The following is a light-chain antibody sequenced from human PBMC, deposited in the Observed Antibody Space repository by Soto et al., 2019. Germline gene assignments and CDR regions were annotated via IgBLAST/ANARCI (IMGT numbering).Light chain of an antibody. CDR2: DAS. J-gene: IGKJ5*01. CDR1: QRVSSN. CDR3: QQRYRWPPIT. Sequence: EIVMTQSPATLSVSPGERATLSCRASQRVSSNLAWYQQKPGQAPRLLIYDASNRATGVPARFSGSGSGTDFTLTISSLEPEDFAVYYCQQRYRWPPITFGQGTRLEIK. V-gene: IGKV3-11*01.